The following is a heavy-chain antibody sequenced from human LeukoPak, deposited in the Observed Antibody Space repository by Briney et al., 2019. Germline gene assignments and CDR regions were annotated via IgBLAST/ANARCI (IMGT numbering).Heavy chain of an antibody. CDR1: GFTFSTYE. CDR2: IDSNSRTI. CDR3: VREYCSGGSCSDAFDI. D-gene: IGHD2-15*01. V-gene: IGHV3-48*03. J-gene: IGHJ3*02. Sequence: PGGSLRLSCAASGFTFSTYEMDWVRQAPGKGLEWISYIDSNSRTIHYADSVRGRFTISRDNAKNSLFLQMNSLRAEDTAVYYCVREYCSGGSCSDAFDIWGRGTMVTVSS.